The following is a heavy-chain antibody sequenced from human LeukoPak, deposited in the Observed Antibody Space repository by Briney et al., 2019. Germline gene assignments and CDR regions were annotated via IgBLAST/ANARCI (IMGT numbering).Heavy chain of an antibody. D-gene: IGHD3-9*01. CDR3: ARDRYLIPSFDP. V-gene: IGHV1-18*01. CDR2: ISAYNGNT. CDR1: GYTFTSYG. J-gene: IGHJ5*02. Sequence: AAVKVSCKASGYTFTSYGIRWVRQAPGQGLEWMGWISAYNGNTNYAQKLQGRVTMTTDTSTSTAYMELRSLRSDDTAVYYCARDRYLIPSFDPWGQGTLVTVSS.